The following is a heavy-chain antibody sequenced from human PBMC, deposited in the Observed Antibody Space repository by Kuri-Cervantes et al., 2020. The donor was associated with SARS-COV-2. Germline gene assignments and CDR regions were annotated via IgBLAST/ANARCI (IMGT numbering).Heavy chain of an antibody. J-gene: IGHJ4*02. D-gene: IGHD2-2*01. CDR1: GFTFSSYD. Sequence: GGSLRLSCAASGFTFSSYDMHWVRQATGKGLEWVSAIGTAGDTYYPGSVKGRFTISRENAKNSLYLQMNSLRAEDTAVYYCARGQAVPAARDYWGQGTLVTVSS. V-gene: IGHV3-13*04. CDR3: ARGQAVPAARDY. CDR2: IGTAGDT.